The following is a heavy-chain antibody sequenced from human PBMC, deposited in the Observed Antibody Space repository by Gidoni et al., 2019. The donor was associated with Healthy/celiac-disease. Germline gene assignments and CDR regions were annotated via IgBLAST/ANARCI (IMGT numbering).Heavy chain of an antibody. CDR2: ISGSGGST. CDR3: AKEGYIVVVTANTRTPPEPSDY. Sequence: EVQLLESGGGLVQPGGSLRLSCAASGFTFSSYAMSWVRQAPGKGLEWVSAISGSGGSTYYADSVKGRFTISRDNSKNTLYLQMNSLRAEDTAVYYCAKEGYIVVVTANTRTPPEPSDYWGQGTLVTVSS. V-gene: IGHV3-23*01. D-gene: IGHD2-21*02. J-gene: IGHJ4*02. CDR1: GFTFSSYA.